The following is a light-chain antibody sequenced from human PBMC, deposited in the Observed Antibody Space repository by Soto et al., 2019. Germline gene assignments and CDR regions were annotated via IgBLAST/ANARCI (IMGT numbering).Light chain of an antibody. CDR1: QNINNK. Sequence: EIVVTQSPATLSLSQGQRATLSCRTSQNINNKLVWYQQKPGQAPRLLIYGASTRATGIPARFSGSGSGTDFTLTISSLQSEDFAVYSCQHYNNWPLTFGGGTKVEIK. V-gene: IGKV3-15*01. CDR3: QHYNNWPLT. J-gene: IGKJ4*01. CDR2: GAS.